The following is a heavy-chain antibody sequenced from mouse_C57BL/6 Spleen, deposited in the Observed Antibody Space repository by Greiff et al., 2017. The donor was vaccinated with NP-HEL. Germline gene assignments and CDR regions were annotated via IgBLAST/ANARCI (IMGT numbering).Heavy chain of an antibody. CDR1: GYAFSSSW. V-gene: IGHV1-82*01. J-gene: IGHJ3*01. D-gene: IGHD2-5*01. CDR3: AREDYSNYRAWFAY. CDR2: IYPGDGDT. Sequence: QVQLQQSGPELVKPGASVKISCKASGYAFSSSWMNWVKQRPGKGLEWIGRIYPGDGDTNYNGKFKGKATLTADKSSSTAYMQLSSLTSEDSAVYFCAREDYSNYRAWFAYWGQGTLVTVSA.